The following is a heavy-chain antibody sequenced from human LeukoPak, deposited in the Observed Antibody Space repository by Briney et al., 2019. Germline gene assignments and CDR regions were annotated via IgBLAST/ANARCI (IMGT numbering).Heavy chain of an antibody. CDR1: GGSISSGSYY. CDR3: ASEHTYYDSSGYYIGGVDY. J-gene: IGHJ4*02. CDR2: IYHRGST. V-gene: IGHV4-39*07. Sequence: PSETLSLTCTVSGGSISSGSYYWGWIRQPPGKGLEWIGSIYHRGSTYYNPSLKSRVTISVDTSKNQFSLKLSSVTAADTAVYYCASEHTYYDSSGYYIGGVDYWGQGTLVTVSS. D-gene: IGHD3-22*01.